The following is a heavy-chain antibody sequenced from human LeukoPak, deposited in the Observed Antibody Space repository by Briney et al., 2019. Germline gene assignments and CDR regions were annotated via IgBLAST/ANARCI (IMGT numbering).Heavy chain of an antibody. CDR1: GGSISSYY. CDR3: ARAYQNAFDI. Sequence: SETLSLTCTVSGGSISSYYWSWIRQPPGKGLEWIGYIYYSGSTNYNPSLKSRVTISVDTSKNQFSLRVSSVTAADTAVYYCARAYQNAFDIWGQGTMVTVSS. V-gene: IGHV4-59*12. J-gene: IGHJ3*02. D-gene: IGHD2-2*01. CDR2: IYYSGST.